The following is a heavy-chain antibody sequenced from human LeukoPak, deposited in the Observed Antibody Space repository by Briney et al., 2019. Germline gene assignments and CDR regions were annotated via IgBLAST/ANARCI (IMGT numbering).Heavy chain of an antibody. CDR1: GYSFTSYY. V-gene: IGHV1-46*03. D-gene: IGHD4-17*01. J-gene: IGHJ3*02. CDR2: INPSGGST. CDR3: AREATVTGAFDI. Sequence: ASVKVSCKASGYSFTSYYMHWVRQAPGQGLEWMGIINPSGGSTSDAQKFQGRVTMTRDTSTSTVYRELSSLRSEDTAVYYCAREATVTGAFDIWGQGTMVTVSS.